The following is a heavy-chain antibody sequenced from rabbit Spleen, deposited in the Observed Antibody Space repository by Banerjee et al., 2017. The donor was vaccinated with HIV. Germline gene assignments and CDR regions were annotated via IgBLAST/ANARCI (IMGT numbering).Heavy chain of an antibody. Sequence: QEQLKESGGGLVQPGGSLKLSCKASGFSFGSSHWMCWVRQAPGKGLEWIGCIYEGDTGATYYANWAKGRFTISKTSSTTVTLQMTSLTAADTAPYFCARDTATSFSTYGMDLWGPGTLVTVS. CDR2: IYEGDTGAT. J-gene: IGHJ6*01. D-gene: IGHD1-1*01. CDR3: ARDTATSFSTYGMDL. CDR1: GFSFGSSHW. V-gene: IGHV1S45*01.